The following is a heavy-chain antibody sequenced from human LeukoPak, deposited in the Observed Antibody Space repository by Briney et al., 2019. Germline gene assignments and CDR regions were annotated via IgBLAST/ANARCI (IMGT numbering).Heavy chain of an antibody. V-gene: IGHV4-4*09. CDR3: AKGTSTVVTPNYYYYSMDV. CDR2: IHVSGGI. J-gene: IGHJ6*03. D-gene: IGHD4-23*01. Sequence: SETLSLTCTVSGASISSYYWNWIRQSPGKGLEWIGYIHVSGGISYDPSLKSRVTISIDTSKNQFSLRLSSVTAADTAVYYCAKGTSTVVTPNYYYYSMDVWGKGTTVTVSS. CDR1: GASISSYY.